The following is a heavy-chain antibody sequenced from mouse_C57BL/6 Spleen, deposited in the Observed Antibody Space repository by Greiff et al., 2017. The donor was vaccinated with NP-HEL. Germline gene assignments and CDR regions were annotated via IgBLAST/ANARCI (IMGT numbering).Heavy chain of an antibody. V-gene: IGHV1-52*01. CDR2: IDPSDSET. J-gene: IGHJ4*01. CDR3: ASGMITTVDDAMDY. Sequence: QVQLQQPGAELVRPGSSVKLSCKASGYTFTSYWMHWVKQRPIQGLEWIGNIDPSDSETHYNQKFKDKATLTVDKSSNTAYMQLSSLTSEDSAVYYCASGMITTVDDAMDYWGQGTSDTVSS. D-gene: IGHD1-1*01. CDR1: GYTFTSYW.